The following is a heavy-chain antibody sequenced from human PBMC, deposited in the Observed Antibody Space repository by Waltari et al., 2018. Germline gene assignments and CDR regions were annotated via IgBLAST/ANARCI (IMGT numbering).Heavy chain of an antibody. CDR3: AREVSYDYVWGSYRYTWFDP. Sequence: EVQLVESGGGLVQPGGSLRLSCAASGFTFSSYAMHWVRQAPGKGLEYVSAISSNGGSTDYANSVKGRCTISRDNSKNTLYLQMGSLRAEDMAVYYCAREVSYDYVWGSYRYTWFDPWGQGTLVTVSS. CDR2: ISSNGGST. D-gene: IGHD3-16*02. J-gene: IGHJ5*02. V-gene: IGHV3-64*01. CDR1: GFTFSSYA.